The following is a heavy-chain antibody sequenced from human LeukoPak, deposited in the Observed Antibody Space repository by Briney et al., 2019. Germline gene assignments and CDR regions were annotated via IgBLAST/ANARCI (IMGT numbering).Heavy chain of an antibody. V-gene: IGHV4-39*07. CDR1: GDSLDTKIYY. Sequence: SETLSLTCTVSGDSLDTKIYYWGWIRHAPGKGLEWIGTVYYSGSTDYNPSLKSRVTISGDTSKNQFSLSLTSVTAADTAVYYCARRYGDYYSWGQGNLVTVSS. CDR3: ARRYGDYYS. CDR2: VYYSGST. D-gene: IGHD3-22*01. J-gene: IGHJ4*02.